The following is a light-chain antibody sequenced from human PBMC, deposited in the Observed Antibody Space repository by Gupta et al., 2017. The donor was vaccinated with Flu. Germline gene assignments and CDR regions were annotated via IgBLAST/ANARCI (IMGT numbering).Light chain of an antibody. CDR2: EVT. CDR3: ASYTTTSAWV. CDR1: SSDVGGYNY. J-gene: IGLJ3*02. Sequence: QSALTQPASVSGSPRQSITISCTGTSSDVGGYNYVSCYQQHPGKAPKLMIYEVTDRPSGVSNRFAGSKSGNTASLTISVLQAEDEADYCCASYTTTSAWVFGGGTKLTVL. V-gene: IGLV2-14*01.